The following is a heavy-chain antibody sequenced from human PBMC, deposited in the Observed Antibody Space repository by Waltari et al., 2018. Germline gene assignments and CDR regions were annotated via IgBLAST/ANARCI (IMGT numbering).Heavy chain of an antibody. CDR3: ARGCGGYCSSGEYYFDQ. CDR2: IQNTGHMI. CDR1: GFTFRDYG. J-gene: IGHJ4*02. V-gene: IGHV3-48*01. D-gene: IGHD2-21*01. Sequence: EVHLLDSGGRLVQPGESLRLSCIASGFTFRDYGMNWVRQAHGWGVEWVSYIQNTGHMIYYADSVKGRFTISRDNAQNSVYLQMNSLRAEDTAVYYCARGCGGYCSSGEYYFDQWGQGTLVTVSS.